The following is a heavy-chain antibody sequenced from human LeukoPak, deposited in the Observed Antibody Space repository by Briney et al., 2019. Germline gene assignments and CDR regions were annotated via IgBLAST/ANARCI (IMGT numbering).Heavy chain of an antibody. J-gene: IGHJ5*02. CDR1: GYTFTSYA. Sequence: GASVKVSCKASGYTFTSYAMNWVRQAPGQGLEWMGWINTNTGNPTYAQGFTGRFVFSLDTSVSTAYLQISSLKAEDTAVYYCARDRGTIAAAGRAPNWFDPWGQGTLVTVSS. CDR3: ARDRGTIAAAGRAPNWFDP. V-gene: IGHV7-4-1*02. CDR2: INTNTGNP. D-gene: IGHD6-13*01.